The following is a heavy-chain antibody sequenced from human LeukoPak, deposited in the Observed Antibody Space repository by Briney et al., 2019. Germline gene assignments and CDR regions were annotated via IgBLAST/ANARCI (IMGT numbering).Heavy chain of an antibody. J-gene: IGHJ4*02. D-gene: IGHD3-9*01. V-gene: IGHV3-9*01. CDR1: GFTFDDHA. CDR3: VKDLSLTGYPHYFDY. Sequence: GGSLRLSCAASGFTFDDHAMHWVRQLPGKGLEWVSGISWNSGSIGYADSVKGRFTISRDNAKNSLYLQMDSLRSEDTAFYYYVKDLSLTGYPHYFDYWGQGTQVTVSS. CDR2: ISWNSGSI.